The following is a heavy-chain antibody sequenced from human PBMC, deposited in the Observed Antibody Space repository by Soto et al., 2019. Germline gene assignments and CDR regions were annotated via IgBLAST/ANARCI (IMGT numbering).Heavy chain of an antibody. V-gene: IGHV4-39*01. D-gene: IGHD3-3*01. J-gene: IGHJ4*02. Sequence: QLQLQESGPGLVKPSETLSLTCTVSGGSVSSSSYYWGWVHQPPGTGLVWIGSVYYSGSTYYNPSPESPVAISVDKSMNQFYLKLMSLSAADTAVYYCGGLEGLATISYYFDYWCQVALVTVSS. CDR2: VYYSGST. CDR1: GGSVSSSSYY. CDR3: GGLEGLATISYYFDY.